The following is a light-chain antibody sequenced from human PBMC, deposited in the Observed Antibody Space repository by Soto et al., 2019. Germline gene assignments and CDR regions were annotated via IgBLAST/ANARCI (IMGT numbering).Light chain of an antibody. CDR3: SSYGGSNNLI. V-gene: IGLV2-8*01. Sequence: QSVLTQPPSASVSPGQSVTISCTGTSSDVGGYKYVSWYQQHPGKAPKLMIYEVSKRPSGVPDRFSGSKSGNTASLTVSGLQAEDEADYYCSSYGGSNNLIFGGGTKVTVL. CDR1: SSDVGGYKY. CDR2: EVS. J-gene: IGLJ2*01.